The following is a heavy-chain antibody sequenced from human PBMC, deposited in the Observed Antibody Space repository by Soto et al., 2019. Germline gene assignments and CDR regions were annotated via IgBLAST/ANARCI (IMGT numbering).Heavy chain of an antibody. D-gene: IGHD3-22*01. V-gene: IGHV4-30-4*01. CDR3: ARVVERNYYDRLDAFDI. Sequence: SETLSLTCTVSGGPISSGDYYWSWIRQPPGKGLEWIGYIYYSGSTYYNPSLKSRVTISVDTSKNQFSLKLSSVTAADTAVYYCARVVERNYYDRLDAFDIWGQGTMVTVSS. CDR1: GGPISSGDYY. J-gene: IGHJ3*02. CDR2: IYYSGST.